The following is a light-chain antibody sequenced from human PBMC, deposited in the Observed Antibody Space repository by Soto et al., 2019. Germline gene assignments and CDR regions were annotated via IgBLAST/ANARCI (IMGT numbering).Light chain of an antibody. Sequence: EIVMTHAPTTLSVTQGERPTLSCTAIQRVGSDLAWYQQNPGQAPRLVSYDIFNRATGVPTSISGSGSGTEFTLDIISLQSEDFAVYYCQQYNSWPLTFGGGTKVEIK. CDR2: DIF. V-gene: IGKV3D-15*01. CDR1: QRVGSD. CDR3: QQYNSWPLT. J-gene: IGKJ4*01.